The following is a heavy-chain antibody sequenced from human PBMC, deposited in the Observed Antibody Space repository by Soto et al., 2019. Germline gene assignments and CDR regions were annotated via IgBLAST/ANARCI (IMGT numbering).Heavy chain of an antibody. J-gene: IGHJ6*02. CDR2: IDPSDSYT. CDR1: GYSFTSYW. V-gene: IGHV5-10-1*01. Sequence: PGESLKISCKGSGYSFTSYWISWVRQMPGKGLEWMGRIDPSDSYTNYSPSFQGHVTISADKSISTAYLQWSSLKASDTAMYYCARHDRYFHPVDVWGQGTTVTVSS. D-gene: IGHD3-9*01. CDR3: ARHDRYFHPVDV.